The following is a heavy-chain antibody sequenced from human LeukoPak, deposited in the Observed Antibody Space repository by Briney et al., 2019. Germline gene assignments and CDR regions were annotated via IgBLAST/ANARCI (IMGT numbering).Heavy chain of an antibody. V-gene: IGHV1-8*01. Sequence: GASVKVSCKASGYTFTSYDINWVRQATGQGLEWMGWMNPNSGNTGYGQKFQGRVTMTRNIFISTAYMELSSLRSEDTAVYCCARVEYISGYSHVYWGQGTLVTVSS. D-gene: IGHD3-22*01. J-gene: IGHJ4*02. CDR3: ARVEYISGYSHVY. CDR2: MNPNSGNT. CDR1: GYTFTSYD.